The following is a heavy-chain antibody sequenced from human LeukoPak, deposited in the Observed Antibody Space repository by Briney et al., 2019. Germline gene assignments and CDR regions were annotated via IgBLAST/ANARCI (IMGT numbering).Heavy chain of an antibody. CDR2: ISGSGGST. J-gene: IGHJ4*02. CDR3: ARHLDFWSGYYDY. Sequence: GGSLRLSCAASGFTFSSYAMSWVRQAPGKGLEWVSAISGSGGSTYYADSVKGRFTISRDNSKNTLYLQMNSLRAKDTAVYYCARHLDFWSGYYDYWGQGTLVTVSS. D-gene: IGHD3-3*01. CDR1: GFTFSSYA. V-gene: IGHV3-23*01.